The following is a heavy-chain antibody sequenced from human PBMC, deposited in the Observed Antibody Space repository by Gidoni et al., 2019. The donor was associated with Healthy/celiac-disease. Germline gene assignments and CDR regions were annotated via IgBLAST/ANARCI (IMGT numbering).Heavy chain of an antibody. CDR1: GYTFTSYA. D-gene: IGHD1-26*01. CDR2: INAGNGNT. CDR3: ARGQQEGGSYY. V-gene: IGHV1-3*01. Sequence: QVQLVQSGAEVTKPGASVKVSCKASGYTFTSYAMHWVRQAPGQRLEWMGWINAGNGNTKYSQKFQGRVTITRDTSATTAYMELSSLRSEDTAVYYCARGQQEGGSYYWGQGTLVTVSS. J-gene: IGHJ4*02.